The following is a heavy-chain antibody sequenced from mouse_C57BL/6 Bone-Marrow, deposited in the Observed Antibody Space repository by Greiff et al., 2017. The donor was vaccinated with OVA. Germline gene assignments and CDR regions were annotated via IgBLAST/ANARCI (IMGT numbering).Heavy chain of an antibody. D-gene: IGHD3-3*01. J-gene: IGHJ3*01. CDR2: ISYDGSN. Sequence: EVQLQQSGPGLVKPSQSLSLTCSVTGYSITSGYYWNWIRQFPGNKLEWMGYISYDGSNNYNPSLKNRISITRDPSKNQFFLKLNSVTTEDTATYYCARGGRLFAYWGQGTLVTVSA. V-gene: IGHV3-6*01. CDR3: ARGGRLFAY. CDR1: GYSITSGYY.